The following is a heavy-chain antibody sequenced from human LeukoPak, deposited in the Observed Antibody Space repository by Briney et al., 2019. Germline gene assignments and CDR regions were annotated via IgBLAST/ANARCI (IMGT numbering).Heavy chain of an antibody. D-gene: IGHD6-13*01. CDR2: IWYDGSNK. J-gene: IGHJ4*02. V-gene: IGHV3-33*01. Sequence: GGSLRLSCAASGFTFSSYGMHCVRQAPGKGLEWVAVIWYDGSNKYYADSVKGRFTISRDNSKNTLYLQMNSLRAEDTAVYYCAREEEIAAVDYWGQGTLVTVSS. CDR1: GFTFSSYG. CDR3: AREEEIAAVDY.